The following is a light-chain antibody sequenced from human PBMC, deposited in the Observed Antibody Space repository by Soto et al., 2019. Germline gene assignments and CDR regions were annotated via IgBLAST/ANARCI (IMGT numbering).Light chain of an antibody. Sequence: QSALTQPRSVSGSPGQSVTISCPGTSSDVGAYNYVSWYQQHPGKAPKLRIYDVSKRPSGVPDRFSGSKSGNTASLTISGLQAEDEADYYCCSYAGTYSWVFGGGTKVTVL. J-gene: IGLJ3*02. CDR1: SSDVGAYNY. CDR2: DVS. CDR3: CSYAGTYSWV. V-gene: IGLV2-11*01.